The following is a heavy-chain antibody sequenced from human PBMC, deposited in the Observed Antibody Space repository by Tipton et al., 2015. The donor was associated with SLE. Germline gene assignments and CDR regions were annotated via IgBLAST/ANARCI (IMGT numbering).Heavy chain of an antibody. J-gene: IGHJ3*02. D-gene: IGHD3-22*01. CDR1: GGSISSGGYY. Sequence: TLSLTCTVSGGSISSGGYYWSWIRQHPGKGLEWIGYIYYSGSTYYNPSLRSRVTMSVDTSKNQFSLKLSSVTAADTAMYYCARESQYYASSATTVAFDIWGQGTMVTVSS. CDR3: ARESQYYASSATTVAFDI. CDR2: IYYSGST. V-gene: IGHV4-31*03.